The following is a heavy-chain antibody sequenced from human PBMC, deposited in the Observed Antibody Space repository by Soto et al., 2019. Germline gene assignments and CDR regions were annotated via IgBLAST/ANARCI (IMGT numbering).Heavy chain of an antibody. Sequence: QLHLVQSGAVVKKPGASVTVSCSASGYPVTAYYMHWVRQAPGRGLEWMGGINPATGAAKYTQTFQGRVTMTRDTSTRKVFMELSGLKSEDTAVFYWARGGGVGVAGSAAFDMWGQGTLVTVSS. J-gene: IGHJ3*02. CDR1: GYPVTAYY. CDR3: ARGGGVGVAGSAAFDM. CDR2: INPATGAA. V-gene: IGHV1-2*02. D-gene: IGHD3-3*01.